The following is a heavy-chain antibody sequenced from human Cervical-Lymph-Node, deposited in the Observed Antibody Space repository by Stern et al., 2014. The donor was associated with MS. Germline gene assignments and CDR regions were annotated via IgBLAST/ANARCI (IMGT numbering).Heavy chain of an antibody. D-gene: IGHD5-18*01. Sequence: MQLVESGGGVVQPGRSLRLSCEASGFRFSSYGIHGGRQAPGKGLEWGAVISYDGSNSHYGVSVKRPFSISTDNSQNMLFLPMNSLSAEATAVYYCVTGRGYMSGQPDFDYWGQGALVTVTS. CDR3: VTGRGYMSGQPDFDY. CDR2: ISYDGSNS. J-gene: IGHJ4*02. CDR1: GFRFSSYG. V-gene: IGHV3-30*03.